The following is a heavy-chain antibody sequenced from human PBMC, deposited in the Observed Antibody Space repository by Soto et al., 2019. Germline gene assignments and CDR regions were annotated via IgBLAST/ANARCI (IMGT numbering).Heavy chain of an antibody. CDR2: INSDGSST. Sequence: EVQLVESGGGLVQPGGSLRLSCAASGLTFSSYWMHWVRQAPGKGLVWVSRINSDGSSTSYADSVKGRFTIPRHNPRNTLKLQMNSLRSEETAVYYGARWTNGVCYIWGQGTLVTVSS. V-gene: IGHV3-74*01. CDR3: ARWTNGVCYI. CDR1: GLTFSSYW. D-gene: IGHD2-8*01. J-gene: IGHJ4*02.